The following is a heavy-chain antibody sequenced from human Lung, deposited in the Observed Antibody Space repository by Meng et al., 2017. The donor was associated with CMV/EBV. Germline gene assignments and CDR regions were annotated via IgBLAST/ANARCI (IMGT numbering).Heavy chain of an antibody. V-gene: IGHV3-21*04. CDR3: AKFTLTYYFDY. J-gene: IGHJ4*02. Sequence: EVYLWGSGGGLVKPGGSLRLSCAASGFTFNVYTMNWVRQAPGKGLEWVSGITGRSSFIYYADSVKGRFTISRDNAKNSLYLQMNSLRAEDTAVYYCAKFTLTYYFDYWGQGTLVTVSS. CDR1: GFTFNVYT. CDR2: ITGRSSFI.